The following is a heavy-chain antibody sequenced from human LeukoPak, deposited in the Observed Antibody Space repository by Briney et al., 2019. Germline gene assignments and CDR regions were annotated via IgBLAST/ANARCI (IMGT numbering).Heavy chain of an antibody. Sequence: GGSLRLSCAASGFSFSSYVMTWVRQAPGKGLEWVSVIGGEGGGIQYADSVKGRFSISRDNSKNTLYLQMNSLRAEDTALYYCAKDYYDFGYFDYWGQGTLVTVSS. CDR3: AKDYYDFGYFDY. CDR1: GFSFSSYV. CDR2: IGGEGGGI. D-gene: IGHD3-22*01. V-gene: IGHV3-23*01. J-gene: IGHJ4*02.